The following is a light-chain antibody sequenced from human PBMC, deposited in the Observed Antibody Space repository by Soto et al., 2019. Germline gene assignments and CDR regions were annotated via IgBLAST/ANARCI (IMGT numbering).Light chain of an antibody. CDR3: QQSYSIPLA. Sequence: DIQMTQSPSSLSASLGDRVTITCRASQSISSYLNWYQQKPGKVPKLLIYAASSLQGGVPSRFSGSGSGTDFTLIISSLRPEDFATYYCQQSYSIPLAFGGGTKVEI. CDR2: AAS. V-gene: IGKV1-39*01. J-gene: IGKJ4*01. CDR1: QSISSY.